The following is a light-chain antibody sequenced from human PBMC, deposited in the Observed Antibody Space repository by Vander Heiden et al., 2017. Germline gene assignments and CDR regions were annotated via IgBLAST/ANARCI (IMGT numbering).Light chain of an antibody. J-gene: IGLJ3*02. CDR1: AFPKKF. V-gene: IGLV3-10*01. CDR2: NDT. CDR3: YSTDSSGNQGV. Sequence: YDLTQPPSVSVSPGQTARTTWSGDAFPKKFAYWYQQKSGQAPVLVIFNDTKRPSEIPKRFSGSSSGTLATLTISRAQVEDEADYYCYSTDSSGNQGVFGGGTKVTVL.